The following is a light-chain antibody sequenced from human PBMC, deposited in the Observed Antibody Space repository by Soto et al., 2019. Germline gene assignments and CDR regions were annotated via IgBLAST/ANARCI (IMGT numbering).Light chain of an antibody. V-gene: IGLV2-14*03. Sequence: QSALTQPASVSGSPGQSITISCTGTSSDVGGYNYVSWYQHHPGKAPKLMIYDVRIRPSGVSNRFAGSKSGNTGSLTISGLQAEDEADYYCSSYATSSGVVFGGGTKLTVL. CDR2: DVR. CDR1: SSDVGGYNY. J-gene: IGLJ2*01. CDR3: SSYATSSGVV.